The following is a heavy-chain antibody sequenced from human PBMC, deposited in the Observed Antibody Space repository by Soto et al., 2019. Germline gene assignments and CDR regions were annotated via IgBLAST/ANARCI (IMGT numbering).Heavy chain of an antibody. CDR1: GYTFTSYY. CDR2: INPSGGYT. CDR3: AREGPTYSSERGAFDY. Sequence: QVLLAQSGAEVKKHGASVKVSCKAFGYTFTSYYIHWVRQAPGQGLEWMGIINPSGGYTNYAQKLQGRATMSRDTSTSTVYMDLSSLTSEDTAVYYCAREGPTYSSERGAFDYWGRGTLVTVSS. V-gene: IGHV1-46*04. J-gene: IGHJ4*02. D-gene: IGHD2-21*01.